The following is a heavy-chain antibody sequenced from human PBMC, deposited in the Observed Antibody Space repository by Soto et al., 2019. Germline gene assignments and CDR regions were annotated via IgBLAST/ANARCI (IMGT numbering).Heavy chain of an antibody. CDR3: AREGIQYSSSWYVDYYYGMDV. V-gene: IGHV3-74*01. J-gene: IGHJ6*02. D-gene: IGHD6-13*01. CDR1: GFTFSSYW. Sequence: GGSLRLSCSASGFTFSSYWMHWVRPAPGKGLVWVSRINSDGSSTSYADSVKGRFTISRDNAKNTLYLQMNSLRAEDTAVYYCAREGIQYSSSWYVDYYYGMDVWGQGTTVTVSS. CDR2: INSDGSST.